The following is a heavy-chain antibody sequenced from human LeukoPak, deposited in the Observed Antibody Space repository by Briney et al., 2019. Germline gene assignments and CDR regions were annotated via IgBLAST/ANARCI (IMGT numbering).Heavy chain of an antibody. V-gene: IGHV1-2*02. CDR1: GYTFPAHY. CDR2: VNPNSGAT. Sequence: ASVKVSCKASGYTFPAHYLHWVRQAPGQGLQWMGWVNPNSGATKYAQIFQGRVTMTSDASISTAYMDLTSLTSDDTAVYYCDNGEWWGPGTQVVVSS. CDR3: DNGEW. J-gene: IGHJ4*02. D-gene: IGHD3-3*01.